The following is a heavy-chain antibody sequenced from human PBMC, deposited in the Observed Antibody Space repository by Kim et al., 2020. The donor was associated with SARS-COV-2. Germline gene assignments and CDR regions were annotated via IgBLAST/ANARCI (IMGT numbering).Heavy chain of an antibody. D-gene: IGHD2-2*01. CDR3: ARNEYCSSTSCYYDHYYGMEA. J-gene: IGHJ6*01. Sequence: ASVKVSCKASGYTFTSYAMHWVRQAPGQGLEWMGGINAGYGNTKYSQKFQGRVTITRDTSASTAYMELSSLRSEDTAVYYCARNEYCSSTSCYYDHYYGMEASGDETTVSAS. CDR2: INAGYGNT. V-gene: IGHV1-3*01. CDR1: GYTFTSYA.